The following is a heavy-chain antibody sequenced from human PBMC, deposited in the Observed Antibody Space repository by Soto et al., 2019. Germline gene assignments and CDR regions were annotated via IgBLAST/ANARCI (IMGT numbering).Heavy chain of an antibody. Sequence: QVQLVQSGAEAKKPGASVKVSCKASGYTFTSYAMHWVRQAPGQRLEWMGWINAGNGNTKYSQKFQGRVTITRDTSASTAYMEVSRLISDATAVYYCARGENGDYALYYYYGLDVWGQGTTVTVSS. J-gene: IGHJ6*02. CDR2: INAGNGNT. CDR1: GYTFTSYA. CDR3: ARGENGDYALYYYYGLDV. V-gene: IGHV1-3*01. D-gene: IGHD4-17*01.